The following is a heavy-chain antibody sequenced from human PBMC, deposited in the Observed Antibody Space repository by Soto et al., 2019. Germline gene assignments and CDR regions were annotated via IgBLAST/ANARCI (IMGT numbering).Heavy chain of an antibody. CDR1: GFSLSTTGVG. Sequence: QITLKESGPTLVKPTQTLTLTCTFSGFSLSTTGVGVAWIRQPPGKALEWLALIYWDDDKRYSPSLKSRLSITTDHSKNQVFLAMTNMDPVDTATHYCAQTEGRLKGYLSGRRHYWCQGTLVCVSS. CDR2: IYWDDDK. V-gene: IGHV2-5*02. D-gene: IGHD3-10*01. J-gene: IGHJ4*02. CDR3: AQTEGRLKGYLSGRRHY.